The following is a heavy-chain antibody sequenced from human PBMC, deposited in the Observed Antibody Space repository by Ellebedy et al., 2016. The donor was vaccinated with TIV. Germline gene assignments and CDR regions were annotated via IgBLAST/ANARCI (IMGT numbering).Heavy chain of an antibody. V-gene: IGHV3-23*01. CDR1: GFTFSSYA. D-gene: IGHD2-21*02. CDR3: AKVGSMTLSHMDV. J-gene: IGHJ6*02. Sequence: PGGSLRLSCAVSGFTFSSYAMSWVRQAPGKGLEWVSGLSGSGSKTYYVDSVKGRFTISRDDSRNTLYLQMNSLRGDDSAVYYCAKVGSMTLSHMDVWGQGTTVTVSS. CDR2: LSGSGSKT.